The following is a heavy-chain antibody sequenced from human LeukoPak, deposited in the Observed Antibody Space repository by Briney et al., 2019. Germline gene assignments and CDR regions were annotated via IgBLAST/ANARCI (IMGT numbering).Heavy chain of an antibody. V-gene: IGHV4-61*01. CDR1: GGSVSSGSYY. CDR2: IYYSGST. D-gene: IGHD6-6*01. Sequence: SETLSLTCTVSGGSVSSGSYYWSWIRQPPGKGLEWIGYIYYSGSTNYNPSLKSRVTISVDTSKNQFSLKLSSVTAADTAVYYCARVGSSSYGGWFDPWGQGTLVTVSS. CDR3: ARVGSSSYGGWFDP. J-gene: IGHJ5*02.